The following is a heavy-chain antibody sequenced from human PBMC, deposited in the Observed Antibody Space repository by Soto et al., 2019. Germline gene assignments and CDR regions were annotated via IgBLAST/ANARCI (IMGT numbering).Heavy chain of an antibody. Sequence: EVQLVESGGGLVQPGGSLRLSCAASGFTFSSYDMHWLRQTPGKGLEWVSAIGSAGDTYYLGSVKGRFTISRDNAKASLYLHLNSLRPGDTAVYFCARGGYASGYYHYDMDLWGQGTTVTVSS. CDR3: ARGGYASGYYHYDMDL. D-gene: IGHD6-19*01. V-gene: IGHV3-13*01. J-gene: IGHJ6*02. CDR2: IGSAGDT. CDR1: GFTFSSYD.